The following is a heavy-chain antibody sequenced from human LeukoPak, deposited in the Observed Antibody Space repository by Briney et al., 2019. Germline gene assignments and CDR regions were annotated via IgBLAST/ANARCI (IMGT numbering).Heavy chain of an antibody. V-gene: IGHV3-15*01. D-gene: IGHD1-14*01. Sequence: PWGSLRLSCAASGFTFSNAWMSWVRQDPGKGLEWVGRIKSKTDGGTTDYAAPVKGRFTISSDDSKNTLYLQMNSLKTEDTGAYYCTTGKPGIWGQGTLVTVSS. CDR2: IKSKTDGGTT. CDR1: GFTFSNAW. J-gene: IGHJ4*02. CDR3: TTGKPGI.